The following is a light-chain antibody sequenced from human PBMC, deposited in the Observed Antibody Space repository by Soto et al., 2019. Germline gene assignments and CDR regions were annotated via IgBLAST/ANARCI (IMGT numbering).Light chain of an antibody. Sequence: QSVLTQPPSVSGAPGQRVTVSCTGNTSNLGAGYDVHWYQQLPGAAPKLVIFGNRNRPSGVPERLSRSKSGTSVSLDITGCQAEDEADYYCQAYDYSLTASVFGGGTQLTVL. CDR1: TSNLGAGYD. CDR2: GNR. J-gene: IGLJ3*02. V-gene: IGLV1-40*01. CDR3: QAYDYSLTASV.